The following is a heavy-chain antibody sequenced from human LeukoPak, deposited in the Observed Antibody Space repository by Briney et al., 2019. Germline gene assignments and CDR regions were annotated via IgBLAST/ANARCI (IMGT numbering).Heavy chain of an antibody. CDR2: ISAYNGNT. V-gene: IGHV1-18*01. J-gene: IGHJ4*02. Sequence: ASVKVSCKASGYTFTSYGISWVRQAPGQGLEWMGWISAYNGNTNYAQKLQGRVTMTTDTSTSTAYMELRSLRSDDTAVYYCARARCSYGYRVSSPFDYWGQGTLVTVSS. CDR1: GYTFTSYG. CDR3: ARARCSYGYRVSSPFDY. D-gene: IGHD5-18*01.